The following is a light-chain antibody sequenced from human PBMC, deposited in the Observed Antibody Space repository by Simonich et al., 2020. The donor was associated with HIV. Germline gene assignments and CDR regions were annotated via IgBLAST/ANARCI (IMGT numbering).Light chain of an antibody. CDR2: DVN. CDR1: NSDVGGYNY. J-gene: IGLJ3*02. CDR3: CSYTSSSTWV. Sequence: QSALTQPASLSGSPGQSITISCTGTNSDVGGYNYVSWYQHHPGKAPILTIYDVNKLPSGVSNRFSGSKSGNTASLTIAGLQAEDEADYYCCSYTSSSTWVFGGGTKLTVL. V-gene: IGLV2-14*03.